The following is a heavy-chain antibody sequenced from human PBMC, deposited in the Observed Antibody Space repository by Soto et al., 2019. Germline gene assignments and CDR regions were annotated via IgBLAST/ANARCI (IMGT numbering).Heavy chain of an antibody. J-gene: IGHJ4*02. Sequence: EVQLLESGGGLVQPGGSLRLSCAASGFTFSSYAMRWVRQAPGKGLEWVSAISGSGGSTYYADSVKGRFTISKANSKKTLYLQRNSLSAEDTAVYYCARRGSGSYYDYWGQGTLVTVSS. V-gene: IGHV3-23*01. CDR1: GFTFSSYA. CDR2: ISGSGGST. D-gene: IGHD1-26*01. CDR3: ARRGSGSYYDY.